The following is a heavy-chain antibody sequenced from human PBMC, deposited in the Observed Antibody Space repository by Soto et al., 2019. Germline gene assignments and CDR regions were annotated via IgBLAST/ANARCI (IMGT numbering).Heavy chain of an antibody. CDR1: GFTFDDYA. D-gene: IGHD2-15*01. CDR2: INWKSNSI. Sequence: EVQLVESGGGLVQPGRSLRLSCAASGFTFDDYAMHWVRQAPGKGLEWVSGINWKSNSIGYADSAKGRFTISRDNAKKSLFLQMNSVRPADTALYYCVKDGRGSHYWMEVWGKQTRVTVSS. V-gene: IGHV3-9*01. CDR3: VKDGRGSHYWMEV. J-gene: IGHJ6*04.